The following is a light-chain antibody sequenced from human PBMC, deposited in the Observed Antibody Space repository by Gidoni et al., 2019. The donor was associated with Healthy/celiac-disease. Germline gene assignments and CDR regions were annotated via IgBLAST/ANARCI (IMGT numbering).Light chain of an antibody. CDR1: NTGSKS. J-gene: IGLJ3*02. CDR2: DDR. V-gene: IGLV3-21*02. Sequence: SYVLTQQPSVSAAPGQTARITCGGNNTGSKSVHWYQQKPGQAPVLVVYDDRDRPSGIPERFSGSNSGNTATLTISRVEAGDEADYYCQVWDSSSDHPGVFGGGTKLTVL. CDR3: QVWDSSSDHPGV.